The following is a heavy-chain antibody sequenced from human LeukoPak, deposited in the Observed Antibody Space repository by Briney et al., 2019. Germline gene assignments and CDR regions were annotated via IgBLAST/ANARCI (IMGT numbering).Heavy chain of an antibody. Sequence: PGGSLRLSCAASGFTFSSYGMHWVRQAPGKGLEWVAIIWYDGSNKYYADSVKGRFTISRDNSKNTLYLQMNSLRAEDTAVYYCAKDSGDGSGFDLWGQGTLVTVSS. J-gene: IGHJ5*02. V-gene: IGHV3-30*02. CDR2: IWYDGSNK. CDR1: GFTFSSYG. CDR3: AKDSGDGSGFDL. D-gene: IGHD3-10*01.